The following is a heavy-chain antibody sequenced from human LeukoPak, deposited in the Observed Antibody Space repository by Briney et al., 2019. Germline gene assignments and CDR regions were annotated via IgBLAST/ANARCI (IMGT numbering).Heavy chain of an antibody. CDR3: ARAGYSSGWYWVDY. Sequence: GGSLRLSCVVSGFSFSNYGMHWVRQAPGKGLEWVAYISFDGTDKYYADSVKGRFTISRDSSNNTLYLQMNSLRAEDTAVFYCARAGYSSGWYWVDYWGQGTLVTVSS. J-gene: IGHJ4*02. D-gene: IGHD6-19*01. V-gene: IGHV3-30*03. CDR1: GFSFSNYG. CDR2: ISFDGTDK.